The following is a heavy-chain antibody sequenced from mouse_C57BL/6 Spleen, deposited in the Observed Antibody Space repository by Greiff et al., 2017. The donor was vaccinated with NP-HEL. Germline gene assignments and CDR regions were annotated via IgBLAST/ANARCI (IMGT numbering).Heavy chain of an antibody. CDR2: INPSSGYT. CDR3: ARPTVVATDAMDY. J-gene: IGHJ4*01. D-gene: IGHD1-1*01. V-gene: IGHV1-7*01. Sequence: VQLQQSGAELAKPGASVKLSCKASGYTFTSYWMHWVKQRPGQGLEWIGYINPSSGYTKYNQKFKDKATLTADKSSSTAYMQLSSLTYEDSAVYYCARPTVVATDAMDYWGQRTSVTVSS. CDR1: GYTFTSYW.